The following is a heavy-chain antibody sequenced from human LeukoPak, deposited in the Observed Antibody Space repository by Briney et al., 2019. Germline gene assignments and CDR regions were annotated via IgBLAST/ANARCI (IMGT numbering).Heavy chain of an antibody. CDR2: FSWDGGST. CDR3: AKDDGSGKNGMDV. V-gene: IGHV3-43D*04. J-gene: IGHJ6*04. CDR1: GFTFDDYA. D-gene: IGHD3-10*01. Sequence: GGSLRLSCAASGFTFDDYAMHWVRQAPGKGLEWVYLFSWDGGSTYYAGSVKGRFTISRDNSKNSLYLQMNSLRAEDTALYYCAKDDGSGKNGMDVWGKGTTVTVSS.